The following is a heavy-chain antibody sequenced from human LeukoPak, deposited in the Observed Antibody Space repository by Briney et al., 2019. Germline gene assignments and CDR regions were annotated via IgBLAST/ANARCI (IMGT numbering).Heavy chain of an antibody. D-gene: IGHD6-19*01. Sequence: ASVKVSCKASGYTFTGYYMHWVRQAPGQGLEWMGWINPNSGGTNYAQKFQGRVTMTRDTSISTAYMELSRLRSDDTAVYYCARDPGPGYSSGWYRGKNNWFDPWGQGTLVTVSS. CDR1: GYTFTGYY. V-gene: IGHV1-2*02. J-gene: IGHJ5*02. CDR2: INPNSGGT. CDR3: ARDPGPGYSSGWYRGKNNWFDP.